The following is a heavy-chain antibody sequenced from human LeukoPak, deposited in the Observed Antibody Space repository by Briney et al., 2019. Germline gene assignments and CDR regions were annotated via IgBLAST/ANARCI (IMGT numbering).Heavy chain of an antibody. J-gene: IGHJ3*02. V-gene: IGHV4-59*01. CDR3: GFDSSSGWYPAFDI. D-gene: IGHD6-19*01. CDR1: GGSISSYY. CDR2: IYYSGST. Sequence: SETLSLTCTVSGGSISSYYWSWIRQPPGKGLEWIGYIYYSGSTNYNPSLKSRVTISVDTSKNQFSLRLNSVTAADTAMYARGFDSSSGWYPAFDIWGHGTMGTVSS.